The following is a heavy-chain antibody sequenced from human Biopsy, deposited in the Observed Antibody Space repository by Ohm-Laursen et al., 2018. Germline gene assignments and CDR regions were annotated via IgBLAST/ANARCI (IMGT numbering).Heavy chain of an antibody. J-gene: IGHJ3*02. CDR2: ITTDSGRI. CDR3: AKGRVGNSGSLDI. Sequence: SLRLSCAATGFTLSDGMTWVRQAPGKGLEWVSSITTDSGRIFYADSVRGRLTISRDNSKNTLYLQMNSLRAEDTAIYYCAKGRVGNSGSLDIWGHGTMVTVSS. D-gene: IGHD1-1*01. CDR1: GFTLSDG. V-gene: IGHV3-23*01.